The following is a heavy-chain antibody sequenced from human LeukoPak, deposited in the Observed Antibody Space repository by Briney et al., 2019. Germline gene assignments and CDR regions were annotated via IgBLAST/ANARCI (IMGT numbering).Heavy chain of an antibody. Sequence: GASVKVSCKASGYTFTSYYMHWVRQAPGQGLEWVGWMNPNTGGTNYAQKYQGRVTMTSDTSITTFYMELSNLESADTAIYYCARDVFAAYTTHHKFDPWGQGTLVTVSS. D-gene: IGHD2-2*02. J-gene: IGHJ5*02. CDR1: GYTFTSYY. CDR2: MNPNTGGT. V-gene: IGHV1-2*02. CDR3: ARDVFAAYTTHHKFDP.